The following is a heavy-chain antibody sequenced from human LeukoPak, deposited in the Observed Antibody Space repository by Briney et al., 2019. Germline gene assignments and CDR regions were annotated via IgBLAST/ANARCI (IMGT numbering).Heavy chain of an antibody. D-gene: IGHD3-22*01. CDR2: ISDSGGST. V-gene: IGHV3-23*01. CDR3: AKDFDYYDSSGYSDY. J-gene: IGHJ4*02. Sequence: GGSLRLSCAASGFTFSSYAMSWVRQAPGKGLEWVSAISDSGGSTYYADSVKGRFTISRDNSKNTLYLQMNSLRAEDTAVYYCAKDFDYYDSSGYSDYWGQGTLVTVSS. CDR1: GFTFSSYA.